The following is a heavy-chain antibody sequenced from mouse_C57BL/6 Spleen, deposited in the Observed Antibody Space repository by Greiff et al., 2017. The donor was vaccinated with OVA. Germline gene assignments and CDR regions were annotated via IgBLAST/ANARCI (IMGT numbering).Heavy chain of an antibody. CDR2: ITPSSGYT. D-gene: IGHD2-5*01. Sequence: VQLQQSGAELAKPGASVTLSCKASGYTFTSSWMHWVKQRPGQGLEWIGYITPSSGYTKYNQKFKDKATLTADKSSSTAYMQLSSLTYEDTAVYYGARTYNYSNSAWLADWGQGTLVTVAA. CDR3: ARTYNYSNSAWLAD. CDR1: GYTFTSSW. J-gene: IGHJ3*01. V-gene: IGHV1-7*01.